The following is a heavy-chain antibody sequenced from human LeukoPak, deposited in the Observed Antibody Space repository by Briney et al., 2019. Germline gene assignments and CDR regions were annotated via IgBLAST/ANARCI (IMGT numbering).Heavy chain of an antibody. CDR1: GGSFNLYS. V-gene: IGHV4-34*01. CDR3: ASRETFYFYYMDV. CDR2: IGHGGSI. D-gene: IGHD1-26*01. Sequence: SDTLSLTCPVPGGSFNLYSRAWIRERPGKGLEWIAEIGHGGSINFNPSLKSRVTVSLDTSKNQFSLSLSSVTAADTAVYYCASRETFYFYYMDVWGNGTTVTVSS. J-gene: IGHJ6*03.